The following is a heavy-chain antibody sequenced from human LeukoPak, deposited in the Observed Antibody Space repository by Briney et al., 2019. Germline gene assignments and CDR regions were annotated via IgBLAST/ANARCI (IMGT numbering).Heavy chain of an antibody. CDR2: IIPMFGTT. J-gene: IGHJ6*03. V-gene: IGHV1-69*01. D-gene: IGHD1-26*01. CDR1: GRTFSTYA. Sequence: SVKVSCKASGRTFSTYAIRWVRQAPGQALEWMGGIIPMFGTTNYAQKFQGRVTITADESTSTAYMELSSLRSGDTAVYYCARDPAKRLRGSIYYYYMDVRGKGTTVTVSS. CDR3: ARDPAKRLRGSIYYYYMDV.